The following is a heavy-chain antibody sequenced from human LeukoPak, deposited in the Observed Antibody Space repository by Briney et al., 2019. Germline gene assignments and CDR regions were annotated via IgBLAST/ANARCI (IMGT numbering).Heavy chain of an antibody. J-gene: IGHJ3*02. CDR3: AKDIHTIDALDI. CDR1: KFTFSNYA. Sequence: PGGSLRLSCTASKFTFSNYAMSWVRQAPGKGLEWVSAISGSGDSTYYADSVKGRFTISRDISNNTLHLQMKSLRAEDTAVYYCAKDIHTIDALDIWGQGTMVTVSS. CDR2: ISGSGDST. D-gene: IGHD3-3*01. V-gene: IGHV3-23*01.